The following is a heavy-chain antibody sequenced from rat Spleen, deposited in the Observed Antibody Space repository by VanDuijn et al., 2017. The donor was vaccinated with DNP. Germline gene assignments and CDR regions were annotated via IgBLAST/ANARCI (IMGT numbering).Heavy chain of an antibody. CDR2: ISSGGDT. CDR3: TRDLKRYFDY. CDR1: GFSLTSYG. J-gene: IGHJ2*01. Sequence: QVQLKESGPGLVQPSQTLSLTCTVSGFSLTSYGVSWVRQPPGKGLEWISSISSGGDTFYIPSLKSRLSISRDTSKSQVFLKVNSLHTEDTAIYFCTRDLKRYFDYWGQGVMVTVSS. D-gene: IGHD2-1*01. V-gene: IGHV2S12*01.